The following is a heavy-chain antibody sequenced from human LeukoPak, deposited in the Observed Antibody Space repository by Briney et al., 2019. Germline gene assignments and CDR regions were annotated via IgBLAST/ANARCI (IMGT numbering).Heavy chain of an antibody. CDR2: IYYSGST. CDR1: GGSISSYY. CDR3: AGSRITIFGVVKYYFDY. J-gene: IGHJ4*02. V-gene: IGHV4-59*01. Sequence: SETLSLTCTVSGGSISSYYWSWIRQPPGKGLEWIGYIYYSGSTNYNPSLKSRVTISVDTSKNQFSLKLSSVTAADTAVYYCAGSRITIFGVVKYYFDYWGLGTLVTVSS. D-gene: IGHD3-3*01.